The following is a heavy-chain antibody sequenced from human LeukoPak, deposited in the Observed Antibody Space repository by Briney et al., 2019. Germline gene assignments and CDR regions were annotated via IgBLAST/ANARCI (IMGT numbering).Heavy chain of an antibody. CDR2: INGNGGGT. D-gene: IGHD2-2*01. CDR1: GFTFSNYA. CDR3: AKPRVGDFIVVVPAAEDC. J-gene: IGHJ4*02. V-gene: IGHV3-23*01. Sequence: GGSLRLSCAASGFTFSNYAMSWVRQAPGKGLEWVSAINGNGGGTYYADSVKGRFTISRDNSRNTLFLHMNTLSAEDTAVYYCAKPRVGDFIVVVPAAEDCWGQGTLVTVSS.